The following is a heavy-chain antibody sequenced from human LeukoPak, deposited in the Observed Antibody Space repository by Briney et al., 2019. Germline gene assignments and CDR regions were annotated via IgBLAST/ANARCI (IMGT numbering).Heavy chain of an antibody. CDR2: INPSGGST. D-gene: IGHD3-22*01. V-gene: IGHV1-46*01. CDR3: ARERYYDSSGQNAFDI. Sequence: ASVKVSCKASGYTFTSYYMHWVRQAPGQGLEWMGIINPSGGSTSYAQKFQGRVTMTRDMSTSTVYMEPSSLRSEDTAVYYCARERYYDSSGQNAFDIWGQGTMVTVSS. J-gene: IGHJ3*02. CDR1: GYTFTSYY.